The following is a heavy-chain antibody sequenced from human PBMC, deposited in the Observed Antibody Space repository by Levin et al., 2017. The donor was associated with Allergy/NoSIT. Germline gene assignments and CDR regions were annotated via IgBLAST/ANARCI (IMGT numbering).Heavy chain of an antibody. D-gene: IGHD3-16*01. CDR3: AALGSFDY. CDR1: GLSFPDYG. CDR2: ITSDGSHK. J-gene: IGHJ4*02. V-gene: IGHV3-30*05. Sequence: GGSLRLSCTASGLSFPDYGVHWVRQAPDKGLEWVAIITSDGSHKYYADSVRGRFTISRDNSRNTLYLEMNSLRVEDTAVYFCAALGSFDYWGLGTLVTVSS.